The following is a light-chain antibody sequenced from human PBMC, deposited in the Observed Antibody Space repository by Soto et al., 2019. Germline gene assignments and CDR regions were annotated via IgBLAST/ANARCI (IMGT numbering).Light chain of an antibody. CDR2: GAS. V-gene: IGKV3-20*01. CDR1: QSVSTNY. CDR3: HQYGSTPFT. J-gene: IGKJ3*01. Sequence: EIVLTQSPGTLSLSPGDRATLSCRASQSVSTNYLAWYQQRLGQAPRLLIYGASSRATDIPDRFSGNGSGTDFTLPISRLEPEDFAVYYCHQYGSTPFTFGPGTKVDIK.